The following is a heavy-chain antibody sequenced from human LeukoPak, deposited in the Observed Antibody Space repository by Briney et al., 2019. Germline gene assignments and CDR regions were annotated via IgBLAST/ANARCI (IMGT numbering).Heavy chain of an antibody. J-gene: IGHJ4*02. V-gene: IGHV3-43*01. CDR1: GFTFDDYT. D-gene: IGHD3-10*01. CDR3: AKDKFYGSGTFPDY. Sequence: GGSLRLSCAASGFTFDDYTMHWVRQAPGKGLEWVSLISWDGGSTYYADSVKGRFTISRDNSKNSLYLQMNSLRTEDTALYYCAKDKFYGSGTFPDYWGQGTLVTVSS. CDR2: ISWDGGST.